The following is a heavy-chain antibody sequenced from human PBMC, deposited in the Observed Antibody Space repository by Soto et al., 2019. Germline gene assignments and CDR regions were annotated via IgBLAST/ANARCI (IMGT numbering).Heavy chain of an antibody. Sequence: QLQLQESGPGLVKPSETLSLTCTVSGGSISSSSYYWGWIRQPPGKGLEWIGSIYYSGSTYYNPSLKSRVTIPVDTSKNQFSRKLSSVTAADTAVYYCARLRPYYYDSSGKKEVDYWGQGTLVTVSS. V-gene: IGHV4-39*01. CDR1: GGSISSSSYY. CDR3: ARLRPYYYDSSGKKEVDY. J-gene: IGHJ4*02. CDR2: IYYSGST. D-gene: IGHD3-22*01.